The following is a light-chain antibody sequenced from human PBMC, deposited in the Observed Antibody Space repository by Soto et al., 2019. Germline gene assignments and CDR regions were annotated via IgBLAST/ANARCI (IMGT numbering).Light chain of an antibody. CDR2: GAS. V-gene: IGKV3-15*01. CDR3: QQYNNSPPYT. J-gene: IGKJ2*01. CDR1: QSVTNK. Sequence: EIVMTQSPAALSVSPGEIVTLSCRASQSVTNKLAWYQQKPGQAPRLLIYGASTRATGIPVRFSGSGSGTEFTLTISGLQSEDLAVYYCQQYNNSPPYTFGQGTKLEIK.